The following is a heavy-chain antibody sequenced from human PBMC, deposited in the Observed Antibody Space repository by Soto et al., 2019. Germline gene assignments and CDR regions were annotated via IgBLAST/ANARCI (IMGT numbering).Heavy chain of an antibody. CDR3: AMLPSVAMATKDAFDT. CDR1: GCSFTSYW. CDR2: IYPGDSDT. J-gene: IGHJ3*02. Sequence: PGESLKISCKGSGCSFTSYWIGWVRQMPGKGLEWMGIIYPGDSDTRYSPSFQGQVTISADKSISTAYLQWSSLKASDTAMYYCAMLPSVAMATKDAFDTRGDGTMVT. V-gene: IGHV5-51*01. D-gene: IGHD1-26*01.